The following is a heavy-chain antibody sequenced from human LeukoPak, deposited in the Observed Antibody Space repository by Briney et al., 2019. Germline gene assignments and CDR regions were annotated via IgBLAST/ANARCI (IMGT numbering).Heavy chain of an antibody. CDR2: IYYSGST. D-gene: IGHD5-24*01. Sequence: SETLSLTCTVSGGSISSSSYYWGWIRQPPGKGLEWIGSIYYSGSTYYNPSLKSRVTISVDTSKNQFSLKLSPVTAADTAVYYCARLMATTSGGFDYWGQGTLVTVSS. CDR3: ARLMATTSGGFDY. CDR1: GGSISSSSYY. J-gene: IGHJ4*02. V-gene: IGHV4-39*01.